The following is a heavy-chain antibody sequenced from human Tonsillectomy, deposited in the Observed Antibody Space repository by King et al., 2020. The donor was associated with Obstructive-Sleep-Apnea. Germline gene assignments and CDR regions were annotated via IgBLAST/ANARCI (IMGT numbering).Heavy chain of an antibody. CDR2: IYYSGNT. V-gene: IGHV4-30-4*07. Sequence: QLQESGPGLVKPSQTLSLTCAVSGGSISSGGYSWSWIRQPPGKGLEWIGYIYYSGNTHYNPSLKSRVTISVDTSKNQFSLKLSSVTAADTAVYYCARVGYDILTDYPNWFDPWGQGTLVTVSS. D-gene: IGHD3-9*01. CDR3: ARVGYDILTDYPNWFDP. CDR1: GGSISSGGYS. J-gene: IGHJ5*02.